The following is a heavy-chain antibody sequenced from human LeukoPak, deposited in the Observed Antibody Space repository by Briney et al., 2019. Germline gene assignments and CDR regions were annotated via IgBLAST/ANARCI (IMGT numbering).Heavy chain of an antibody. V-gene: IGHV3-21*01. CDR1: GFTFSSYS. Sequence: GGSLRLSCAASGFTFSSYSMNWVRQAPGKGLEWVSSISSSSSYIYYADSVKGRFTISRDNAKNSLYLQMNGLRAEDTAVYYCARPDSSGWSRDFQHWGQGTLVTVSS. CDR3: ARPDSSGWSRDFQH. J-gene: IGHJ1*01. D-gene: IGHD6-19*01. CDR2: ISSSSSYI.